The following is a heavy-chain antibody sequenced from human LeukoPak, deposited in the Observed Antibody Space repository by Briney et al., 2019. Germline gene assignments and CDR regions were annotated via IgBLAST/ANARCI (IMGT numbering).Heavy chain of an antibody. J-gene: IGHJ4*02. Sequence: SETLSLTCTVSGGSISSYYWSWIRQPPGKGLEWIGEIYHSGSTNYNPSLKSRVTISVDKSKNQFSLKLSSVTAADTAVYYCARDVSGDTGFDYWGQGTLVTVSS. CDR1: GGSISSYY. CDR3: ARDVSGDTGFDY. D-gene: IGHD4-17*01. V-gene: IGHV4-59*12. CDR2: IYHSGST.